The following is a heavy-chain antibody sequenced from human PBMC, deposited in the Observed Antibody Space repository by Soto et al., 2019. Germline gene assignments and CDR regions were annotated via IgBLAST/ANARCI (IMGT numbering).Heavy chain of an antibody. CDR1: GFTFDDYA. V-gene: IGHV3-9*01. D-gene: IGHD3-9*01. CDR3: AKGDYDILTGYIDY. J-gene: IGHJ4*02. Sequence: GGSLRLSCAASGFTFDDYAMHWVRQAPGKGLEWVSGISWNSGSIGYADSVKGRFTISRDNAKNSLYLQMNSLRAEDTALYCCAKGDYDILTGYIDYWGQGTLVTVSS. CDR2: ISWNSGSI.